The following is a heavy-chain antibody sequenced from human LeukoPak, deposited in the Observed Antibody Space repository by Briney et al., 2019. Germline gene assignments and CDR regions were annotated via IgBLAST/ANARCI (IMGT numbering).Heavy chain of an antibody. CDR3: ARIYYTSEARYLDL. J-gene: IGHJ2*01. CDR2: INTNTGNP. D-gene: IGHD6-19*01. Sequence: ASVKVSCKASGYTFTSYGISWVRQAPGQGLEWMGWINTNTGNPTYAQGFTGRFVFSLDTSVSTAYLQISSLKAEDTAVYYCARIYYTSEARYLDLWGRGTLVTVSS. V-gene: IGHV7-4-1*02. CDR1: GYTFTSYG.